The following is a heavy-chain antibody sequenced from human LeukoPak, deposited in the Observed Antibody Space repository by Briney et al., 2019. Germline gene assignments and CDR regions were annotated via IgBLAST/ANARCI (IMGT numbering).Heavy chain of an antibody. Sequence: PSETLSLTCTVSGGSISSYYWSWIRQPPGKGLEWIGYIYYSGSTNYNPSLKSRVTISVDTSKNQFSLKLSSVTAADTAVYYCARDDCSGGSCILCDYWGQGTLVTVSS. CDR3: ARDDCSGGSCILCDY. D-gene: IGHD2-15*01. V-gene: IGHV4-59*01. J-gene: IGHJ4*02. CDR1: GGSISSYY. CDR2: IYYSGST.